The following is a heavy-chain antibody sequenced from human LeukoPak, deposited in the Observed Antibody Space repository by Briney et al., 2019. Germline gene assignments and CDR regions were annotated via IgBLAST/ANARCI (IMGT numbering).Heavy chain of an antibody. CDR2: INPNSGGT. V-gene: IGHV1-2*02. J-gene: IGHJ6*03. Sequence: EASVKVSCKASGYTFTGYYMHWVRQAPGQGLEWMGWINPNSGGTNYAQKFQGRVTMTRDTSISTAYMELSRLRSDDTAVYYCARGSGCSSTSCPYYYMDVWGKGTTVTVSS. CDR1: GYTFTGYY. D-gene: IGHD2-2*01. CDR3: ARGSGCSSTSCPYYYMDV.